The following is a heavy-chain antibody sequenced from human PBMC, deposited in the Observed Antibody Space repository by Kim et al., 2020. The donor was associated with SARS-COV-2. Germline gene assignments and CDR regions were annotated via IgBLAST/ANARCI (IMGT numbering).Heavy chain of an antibody. D-gene: IGHD2-15*01. V-gene: IGHV4-39*01. Sequence: SETLSLTCTVSGGSIGSSGYYWGWIRQPPGKGLEWVGTIYYSGSTYYNPSLKSRLTISVDTSKNQLSLRLTSVTAADTAIYYCARMLRGGMWGSAEYFQHGGQGTVVNVSS. J-gene: IGHJ1*01. CDR3: ARMLRGGMWGSAEYFQH. CDR1: GGSIGSSGYY. CDR2: IYYSGST.